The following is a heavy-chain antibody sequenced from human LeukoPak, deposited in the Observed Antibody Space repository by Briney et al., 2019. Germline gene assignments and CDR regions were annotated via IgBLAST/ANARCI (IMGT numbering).Heavy chain of an antibody. Sequence: GGSLRLSCAASGFTFSSYSINWVRQAPGKGLEWVSSISSNSSYIYYADSVKGRFTISRDNAKHSLYLQMNSPRAEDTAVHYGARDRWDIGAVVPAPRRYFDLWGRGTLVTVSS. V-gene: IGHV3-21*04. CDR1: GFTFSSYS. J-gene: IGHJ2*01. CDR3: ARDRWDIGAVVPAPRRYFDL. CDR2: ISSNSSYI. D-gene: IGHD2-15*01.